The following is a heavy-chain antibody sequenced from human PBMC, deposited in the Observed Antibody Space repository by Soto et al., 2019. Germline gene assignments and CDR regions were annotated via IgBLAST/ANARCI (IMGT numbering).Heavy chain of an antibody. CDR3: VSDRGYGHASVPYS. CDR1: GFGFSSYG. D-gene: IGHD5-18*01. CDR2: ISYDGSLK. J-gene: IGHJ4*02. Sequence: QAQLVESGGGVVQPGRSLRLSCAASGFGFSSYGMHWVRQAPGTGLEWVSVISYDGSLKHYADSVKGRFTISRDNSKNMVLLQMSSLGAEDPAVYYCVSDRGYGHASVPYSWGQGTLVSVSS. V-gene: IGHV3-30*03.